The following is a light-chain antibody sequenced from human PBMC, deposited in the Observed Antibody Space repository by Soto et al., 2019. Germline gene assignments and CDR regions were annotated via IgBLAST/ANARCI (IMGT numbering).Light chain of an antibody. CDR1: QIVNSNY. Sequence: EMVLTQSPGTLSLSPVDRATLSCRASQIVNSNYLAWYQRKPGQAPRLLIYGASNRATDIPYRFSASGSGTDFTLTITRLEAEDFAVYYCQQYGSTPPTFGQGNKVEVK. J-gene: IGKJ1*01. V-gene: IGKV3-20*01. CDR2: GAS. CDR3: QQYGSTPPT.